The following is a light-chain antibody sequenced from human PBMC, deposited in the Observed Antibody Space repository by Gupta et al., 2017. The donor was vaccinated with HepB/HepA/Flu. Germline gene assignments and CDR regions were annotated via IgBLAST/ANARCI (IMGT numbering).Light chain of an antibody. CDR1: SSDVGSYNL. Sequence: QSALTQPASVSGSPGQSITISCTGTSSDVGSYNLVSWYQQHPGKAPKLMIYEVSKRPSGVSNRFSGSKSGNTASLTISGLQAEDEADDYCCSYAGSSTNVFGTGTKVTVL. V-gene: IGLV2-23*02. CDR2: EVS. CDR3: CSYAGSSTNV. J-gene: IGLJ1*01.